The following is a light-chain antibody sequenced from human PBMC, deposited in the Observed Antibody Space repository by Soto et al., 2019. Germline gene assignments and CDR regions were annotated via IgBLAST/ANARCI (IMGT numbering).Light chain of an antibody. CDR1: TSNSGVNS. V-gene: IGLV1-51*01. Sequence: QSVLTPPPSVSADPRQHVTIPFHGSTSNSGVNSVSCYQQLSGTAPKLRIYDDNKRSSGIPDRFSGSKSGTSATLGITGFQTGVEADYYCGSWDSSLSAYVFGTRSKVTVL. J-gene: IGLJ1*01. CDR3: GSWDSSLSAYV. CDR2: DDN.